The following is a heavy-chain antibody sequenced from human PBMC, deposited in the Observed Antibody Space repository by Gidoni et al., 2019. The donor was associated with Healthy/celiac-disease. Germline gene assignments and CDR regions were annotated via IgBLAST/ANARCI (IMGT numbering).Heavy chain of an antibody. D-gene: IGHD6-13*01. J-gene: IGHJ4*02. CDR3: ARVVGSSWAETYFDY. CDR1: GFTFSSYA. CDR2: ISYDGSNK. Sequence: QVQLVESGGGVVQPGRSLRLSCAASGFTFSSYAMHWVRQAPGKGLEWVAVISYDGSNKYYADSVKGRFTISRDNSKNTLYLQMNSLRAEDTAVYYCARVVGSSWAETYFDYWGQGTLVTVSS. V-gene: IGHV3-30*04.